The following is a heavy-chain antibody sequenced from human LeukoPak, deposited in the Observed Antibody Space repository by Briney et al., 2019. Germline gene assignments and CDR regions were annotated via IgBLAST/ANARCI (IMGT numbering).Heavy chain of an antibody. D-gene: IGHD5-12*01. CDR3: ARGGASLVATMIFDY. CDR2: IYYSGST. V-gene: IGHV4-39*07. Sequence: SETLSLTCTVSGGSISSSSYYWGWIRQPPGKGLEWIGSIYYSGSTYYNPSLKSRVTISVDTSKNQFSLKLNSVTAADTAVYYCARGGASLVATMIFDYWGQGTLVTVSS. J-gene: IGHJ4*02. CDR1: GGSISSSSYY.